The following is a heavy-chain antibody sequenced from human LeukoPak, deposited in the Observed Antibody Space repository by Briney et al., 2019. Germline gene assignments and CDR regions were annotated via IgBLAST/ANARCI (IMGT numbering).Heavy chain of an antibody. V-gene: IGHV3-48*03. CDR1: GFTFSSYE. J-gene: IGHJ4*02. D-gene: IGHD6-13*01. CDR3: ARVSYSSSWYWSY. CDR2: ISSSGNTI. Sequence: GGSLRLSCAASGFTFSSYEMNWVRQAPGKGLEWVSYISSSGNTIYYADSVKGRFTISRDNAKNSLYLQMNSLRAEDTAVYYCARVSYSSSWYWSYWGQGTLVTVSS.